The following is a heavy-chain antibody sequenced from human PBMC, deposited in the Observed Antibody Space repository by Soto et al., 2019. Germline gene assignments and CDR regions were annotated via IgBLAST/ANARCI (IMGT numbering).Heavy chain of an antibody. V-gene: IGHV1-18*01. J-gene: IGHJ4*02. Sequence: QVQLVQSGAEVKKPGASVKVSCKASGYTFTSYGISWVRQAPGQGLEWMGWISAYNGNTNYAQKLQGRVTMTTDTSTSPAYMELRGLRSDDTAVYYCARVGTRVRGVIIGGPDYWGQGTLVTVSS. CDR1: GYTFTSYG. CDR3: ARVGTRVRGVIIGGPDY. CDR2: ISAYNGNT. D-gene: IGHD3-10*01.